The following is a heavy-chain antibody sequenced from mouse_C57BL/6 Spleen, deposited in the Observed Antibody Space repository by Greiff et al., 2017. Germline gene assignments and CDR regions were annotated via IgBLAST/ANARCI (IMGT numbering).Heavy chain of an antibody. CDR3: ARWDSYGNGDY. CDR2: INPGSGGT. D-gene: IGHD2-1*01. CDR1: GYAFTNYL. J-gene: IGHJ2*01. V-gene: IGHV1-54*01. Sequence: VQLQQSGAELVRPGTSVKVSCKASGYAFTNYLIEWVKQRPGQGLEWIGVINPGSGGTNYNEKFKGKATLTADKSSRTAYMQLSSLTSEDSAVYFCARWDSYGNGDYWGQGTTLTVSS.